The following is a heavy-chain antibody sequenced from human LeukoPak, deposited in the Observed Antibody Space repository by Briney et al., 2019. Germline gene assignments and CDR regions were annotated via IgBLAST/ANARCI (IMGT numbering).Heavy chain of an antibody. V-gene: IGHV3-7*03. J-gene: IGHJ3*02. CDR2: MKGDGSEI. Sequence: GGSLRLSCAASGFTFSTYWMTWVRQAPGKGLEWVANMKGDGSEIHYVDSVKGRFTISRDNAKNSLYLQMNSLRAEDTAVYYCARGGELLWFGELRSRATADAFDIWGQGTMVTVSS. CDR1: GFTFSTYW. CDR3: ARGGELLWFGELRSRATADAFDI. D-gene: IGHD3-10*01.